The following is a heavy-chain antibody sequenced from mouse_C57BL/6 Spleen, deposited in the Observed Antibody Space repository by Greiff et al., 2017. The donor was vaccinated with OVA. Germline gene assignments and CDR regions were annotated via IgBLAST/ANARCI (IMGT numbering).Heavy chain of an antibody. Sequence: EVQLVESEGGLVQPGSSMKLSCTASGFTFSDYYMAWVRQVPEKGLEWVANINYDGSSTYYLDSLKSRFIISRDNAKNILYLQMSSLKSEDTATYYCAREDSNYGFAYWGQGTLVTVSA. J-gene: IGHJ3*01. CDR2: INYDGSST. CDR3: AREDSNYGFAY. CDR1: GFTFSDYY. V-gene: IGHV5-16*01. D-gene: IGHD2-5*01.